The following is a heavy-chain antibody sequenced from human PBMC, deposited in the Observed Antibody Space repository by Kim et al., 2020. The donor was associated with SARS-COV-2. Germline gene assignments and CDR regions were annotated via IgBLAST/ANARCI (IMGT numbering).Heavy chain of an antibody. V-gene: IGHV4-59*01. D-gene: IGHD5-12*01. J-gene: IGHJ6*02. CDR3: ARDSGVVATAASYYYGMDV. CDR1: GGSISSYY. CDR2: IYYSGST. Sequence: SETLSLTCTVSGGSISSYYWSWIRQPPGKGLEWIGYIYYSGSTNYNPSLKSRVTISVDTSKNQFSLKLSSVTAADTAVYYCARDSGVVATAASYYYGMDVWGQGTTVTVSS.